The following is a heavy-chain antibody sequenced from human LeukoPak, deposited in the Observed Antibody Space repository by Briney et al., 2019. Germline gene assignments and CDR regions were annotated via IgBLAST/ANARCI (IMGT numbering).Heavy chain of an antibody. V-gene: IGHV3-7*01. Sequence: AGGYLRLSCAASGFTFSSYWMSWVRQAPGKGLEWVANIKQDGSEKYYVDSVKGRFTISRDNAKNSLYLQMNSLRAEDTAVYYCPRDYVDIGLYYFDYWGQGTPVTVSS. CDR1: GFTFSSYW. J-gene: IGHJ4*02. CDR3: PRDYVDIGLYYFDY. CDR2: IKQDGSEK. D-gene: IGHD5-12*01.